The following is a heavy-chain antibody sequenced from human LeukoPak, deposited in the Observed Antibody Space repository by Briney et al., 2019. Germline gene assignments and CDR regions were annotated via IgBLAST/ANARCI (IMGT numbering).Heavy chain of an antibody. CDR3: ARAANYVWGSYRFDY. V-gene: IGHV1-69*05. D-gene: IGHD3-16*02. CDR2: IIPIFGTA. CDR1: GGTFSSYA. J-gene: IGHJ4*02. Sequence: SVEVSCKASGGTFSSYAIRWVRQAPGQGLEWMGGIIPIFGTANYAQKFQGRVTITTDESTSTAYMELSSLRSEDTAVYYCARAANYVWGSYRFDYWGQGTLITVSS.